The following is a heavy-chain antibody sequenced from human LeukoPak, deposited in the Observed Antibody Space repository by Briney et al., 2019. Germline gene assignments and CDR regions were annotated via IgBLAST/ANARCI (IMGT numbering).Heavy chain of an antibody. D-gene: IGHD6-19*01. CDR3: AGAKGGWHYGMDV. Sequence: SETLSLTCTVSGGSISSSSYYWGWIRQTPGKGLEWIGSIYYSGSTYYNPSLKSRVTISVDTSKNQFSLKLSSVTAADTAVYYCAGAKGGWHYGMDVWGQGTTVTVSS. V-gene: IGHV4-39*07. CDR1: GGSISSSSYY. CDR2: IYYSGST. J-gene: IGHJ6*02.